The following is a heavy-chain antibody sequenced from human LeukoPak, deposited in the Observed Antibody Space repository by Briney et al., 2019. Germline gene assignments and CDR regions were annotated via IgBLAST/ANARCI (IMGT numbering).Heavy chain of an antibody. J-gene: IGHJ4*02. CDR3: ARARGYSYGPYFDY. CDR2: MNPNSGNT. V-gene: IGHV1-8*01. D-gene: IGHD5-18*01. Sequence: ASVKVSCKASGYTFTSYDINWVRQATGQGLEWMGWMNPNSGNTGYAQKFQGRVTMTRNTSISTAYMELSSLRSEDTAVYSCARARGYSYGPYFDYWGQGTLVTVSS. CDR1: GYTFTSYD.